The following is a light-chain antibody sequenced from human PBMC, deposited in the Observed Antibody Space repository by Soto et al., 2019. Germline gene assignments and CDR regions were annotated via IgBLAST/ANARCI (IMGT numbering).Light chain of an antibody. CDR2: AAS. J-gene: IGKJ1*01. CDR3: QQSYSTPRT. Sequence: DIQMTQSPSSLYASVGDRVTITCRASQSISSYLNWYQQKPGKAPKLLIYAASSLQSGVPSRFSGSGSGTDFTLTISSLQPEDFATYYCQQSYSTPRTFGQGTKGEIK. CDR1: QSISSY. V-gene: IGKV1-39*01.